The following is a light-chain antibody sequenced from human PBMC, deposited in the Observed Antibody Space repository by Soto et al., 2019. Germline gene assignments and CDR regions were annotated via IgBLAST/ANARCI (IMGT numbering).Light chain of an antibody. V-gene: IGLV2-8*01. CDR3: SSYAASNNFYFV. CDR2: EVT. CDR1: SSDVGGYNY. Sequence: QSVLTQPPSASGSPGQLVTISCTGTSSDVGGYNYVSWYQQYPGRAPKLMIYEVTKRPSGVPDRFSGSKSGNTASLTVSGLQAEDEADYYCSSYAASNNFYFVFGGGTQLTVL. J-gene: IGLJ3*02.